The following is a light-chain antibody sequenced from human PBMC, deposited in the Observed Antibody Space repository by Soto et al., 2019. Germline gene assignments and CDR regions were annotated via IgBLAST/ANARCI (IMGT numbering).Light chain of an antibody. V-gene: IGLV2-8*01. CDR2: EVT. Sequence: QSAQSQPPSASGSPGQSVTISCTGTSSDVGGYNFVSWYQQHPGKAPKLIIYEVTKRPSGVPDRFSGSKSGNTASLTVSGLQAEDEADYYCSSYSGTNNYVFGTGTKVTVL. J-gene: IGLJ1*01. CDR3: SSYSGTNNYV. CDR1: SSDVGGYNF.